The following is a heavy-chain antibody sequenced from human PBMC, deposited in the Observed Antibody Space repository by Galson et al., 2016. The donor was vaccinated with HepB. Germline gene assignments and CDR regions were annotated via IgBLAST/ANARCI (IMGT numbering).Heavy chain of an antibody. J-gene: IGHJ4*02. V-gene: IGHV3-53*01. CDR1: GFIVSTNY. D-gene: IGHD3-16*01. CDR2: IYISGDT. CDR3: ASPVPLGD. Sequence: SLRLSCAASGFIVSTNYMTWVRQAPGKGLEWVSIIYISGDTYYADSVQGRFTISRDNSKNTLYLQMNSLRVEDTAVYYCASPVPLGDWGQGTLVTVSS.